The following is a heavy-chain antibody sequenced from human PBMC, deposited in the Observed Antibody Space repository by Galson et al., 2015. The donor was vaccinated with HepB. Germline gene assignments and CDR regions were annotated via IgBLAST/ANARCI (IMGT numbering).Heavy chain of an antibody. Sequence: SLRLSCAASGFTFSNAWMTWVRQAPGKGLEWVGRIKSTTDGGTTDYGAPVKGRFTISRDDSENTLYLQMNSLRPEDTGLYYCTTDPRTGPYDAFDMWGQGTVVTVSS. CDR2: IKSTTDGGTT. CDR1: GFTFSNAW. V-gene: IGHV3-15*01. CDR3: TTDPRTGPYDAFDM. J-gene: IGHJ3*02.